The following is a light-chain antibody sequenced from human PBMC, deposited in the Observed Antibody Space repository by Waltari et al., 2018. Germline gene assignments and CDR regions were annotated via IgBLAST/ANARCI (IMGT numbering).Light chain of an antibody. V-gene: IGKV3-20*01. CDR3: QQYGSSPLT. Sequence: EIVWTQSPGTLSLSPGERATLSCRASQSVSSNYLGWYQQKPGQPPRLLIYGASSRATGIPDRFSGSGSGTDFTLTSSRLEPEDFAVYYCQQYGSSPLTFGGGTKVEIK. CDR1: QSVSSNY. J-gene: IGKJ4*01. CDR2: GAS.